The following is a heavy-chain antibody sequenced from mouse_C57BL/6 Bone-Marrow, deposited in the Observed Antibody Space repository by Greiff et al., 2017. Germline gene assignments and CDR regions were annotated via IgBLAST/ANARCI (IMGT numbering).Heavy chain of an antibody. D-gene: IGHD2-2*01. CDR3: ARDGYDDY. V-gene: IGHV1-20*01. J-gene: IGHJ2*01. CDR1: GYSFTGYF. Sequence: EVKLQESGPELVKPGESVKISCKASGYSFTGYFMNWVMQSHGKSLEWIGRINPDNGDTFYNQKFKGKATLAVDKSSSTAHMQLRSLTAEDSAVYYWARDGYDDYWGRGTTLTVYS. CDR2: INPDNGDT.